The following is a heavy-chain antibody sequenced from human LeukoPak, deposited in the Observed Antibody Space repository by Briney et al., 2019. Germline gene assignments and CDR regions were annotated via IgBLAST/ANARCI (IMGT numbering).Heavy chain of an antibody. D-gene: IGHD4-17*01. V-gene: IGHV5-51*01. CDR1: GYSFTSYW. CDR2: IYPVDTDT. Sequence: HGGSLQISCQGSGYSFTSYWLGWARQLPGKGLECMGIIYPVDTDTRYSPSFQGQVTISADKSISTAYLQWSSLKASDTAMYYRARRREDDYGDYPAHWGQGTLVTVSS. J-gene: IGHJ4*02. CDR3: ARRREDDYGDYPAH.